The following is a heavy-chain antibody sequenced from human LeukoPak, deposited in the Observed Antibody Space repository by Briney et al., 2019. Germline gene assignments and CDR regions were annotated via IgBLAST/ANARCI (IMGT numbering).Heavy chain of an antibody. J-gene: IGHJ3*02. CDR2: IYYSGST. Sequence: PSETLSLTCTVSGGSISSSSYYWGWIRQPPGKGLEWIGSIYYSGSTYYNPSLKRRVTISVDASKNQFSLKLSSVTAADTAVYYCANQEYDAFDIWGQGTMVTVSS. CDR1: GGSISSSSYY. D-gene: IGHD2/OR15-2a*01. CDR3: ANQEYDAFDI. V-gene: IGHV4-39*01.